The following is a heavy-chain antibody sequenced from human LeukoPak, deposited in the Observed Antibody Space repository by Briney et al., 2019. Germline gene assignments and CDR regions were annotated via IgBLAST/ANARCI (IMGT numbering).Heavy chain of an antibody. J-gene: IGHJ4*02. CDR2: VNSDGSST. CDR3: ARGENYDSSGYGKLDY. D-gene: IGHD3-22*01. V-gene: IGHV3-74*01. Sequence: GGSLRLSCAASGFTFSSYGMNWVRQAPGKGLVWVSRVNSDGSSTSYADSVKGRFTISRDNAKNTLYLQMNSLRAEDTAVYYCARGENYDSSGYGKLDYWGQGTLVTVSS. CDR1: GFTFSSYG.